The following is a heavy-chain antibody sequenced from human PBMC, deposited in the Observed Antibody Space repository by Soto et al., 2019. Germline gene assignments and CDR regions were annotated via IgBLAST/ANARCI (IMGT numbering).Heavy chain of an antibody. Sequence: GGSLRLSCAASGFTFSSYAMSWVRQAPGKGLEWVSAISGSGGSTYYADSVKGRFTISRDNSKNTLYLQMNSLRAEDTAVYYCARGSILGSGSYYDYYYGMDVWGQGTTVTVSS. V-gene: IGHV3-23*01. D-gene: IGHD3-10*01. CDR3: ARGSILGSGSYYDYYYGMDV. CDR2: ISGSGGST. J-gene: IGHJ6*02. CDR1: GFTFSSYA.